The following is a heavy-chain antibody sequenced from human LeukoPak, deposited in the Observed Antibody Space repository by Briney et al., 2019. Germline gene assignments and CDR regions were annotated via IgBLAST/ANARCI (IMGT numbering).Heavy chain of an antibody. CDR3: AKDVDTVMDWANDAFDV. CDR1: GFTFSSYW. D-gene: IGHD5-18*01. Sequence: GGSLRLSCAASGFTFSSYWMHWVRQAPGKGLEWLARMSNDGDNKDYADSVKGRFTISRDNSKNSVYLQMDSLRVEDTAMYYCAKDVDTVMDWANDAFDVWGQGTMVIVSS. CDR2: MSNDGDNK. V-gene: IGHV3-30*18. J-gene: IGHJ3*01.